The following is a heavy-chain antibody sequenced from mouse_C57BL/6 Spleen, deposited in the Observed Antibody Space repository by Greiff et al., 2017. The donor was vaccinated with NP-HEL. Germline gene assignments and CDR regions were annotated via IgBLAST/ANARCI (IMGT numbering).Heavy chain of an antibody. V-gene: IGHV1-42*01. CDR2: INPSTGGT. D-gene: IGHD1-1*01. Sequence: EVQLQQSGPELVKPGASVKISCKASGYSFTGYYMNWVKQSPEKSLEWIGEINPSTGGTTYNQKFKAKATLTVDKSSSTAYMQLKSLTSEDSAVYYCATTIYYYGSSYHFDYWGQGTTLTVSS. CDR3: ATTIYYYGSSYHFDY. CDR1: GYSFTGYY. J-gene: IGHJ2*01.